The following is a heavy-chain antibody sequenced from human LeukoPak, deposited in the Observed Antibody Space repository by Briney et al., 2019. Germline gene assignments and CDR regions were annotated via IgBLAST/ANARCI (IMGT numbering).Heavy chain of an antibody. CDR1: GFTLRTYS. V-gene: IGHV3-21*01. J-gene: IGHJ3*02. CDR2: IDSSSRYI. CDR3: ARYEYYDSSGYSPDAFDI. D-gene: IGHD3-22*01. Sequence: GGSLRLSCAASGFTLRTYSMNWVRQAPGKGLEWVSSIDSSSRYIYYADSVKGRFTISRDNTKNSLYLQMNSLRAEDTAVYYCARYEYYDSSGYSPDAFDIWGQGTMVTVSS.